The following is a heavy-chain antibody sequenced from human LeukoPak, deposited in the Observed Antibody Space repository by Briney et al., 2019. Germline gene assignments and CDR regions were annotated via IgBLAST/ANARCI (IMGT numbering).Heavy chain of an antibody. CDR3: ARDITFRGYASGY. Sequence: ASVKVSCKASGYTLTGYYMHWVRQAPGQGLEWMGRINPNSGGTNYAQKFQGRVTMTRDTSISTAYMELSRLRSDDTAVSYCARDITFRGYASGYWGQGTLVTVSS. J-gene: IGHJ4*02. V-gene: IGHV1-2*06. CDR2: INPNSGGT. D-gene: IGHD5-12*01. CDR1: GYTLTGYY.